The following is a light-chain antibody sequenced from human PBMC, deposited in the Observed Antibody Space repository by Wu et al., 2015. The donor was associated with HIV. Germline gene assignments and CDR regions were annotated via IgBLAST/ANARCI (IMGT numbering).Light chain of an antibody. J-gene: IGKJ2*03. CDR2: GAS. Sequence: EIVMTQSPATLSVSPGERATLSCRASQSVSSNLAWYQQKPGQAPRLLIYGASTRATGIPARFSGSGSETEFTLTISSLQSEDFAVYFCQQYDNWPPQYSFGQGTKRGIK. V-gene: IGKV3-15*01. CDR1: QSVSSN. CDR3: QQYDNWPPQYS.